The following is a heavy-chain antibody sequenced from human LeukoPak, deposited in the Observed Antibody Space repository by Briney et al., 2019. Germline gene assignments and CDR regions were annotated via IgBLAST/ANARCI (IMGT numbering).Heavy chain of an antibody. J-gene: IGHJ4*02. CDR3: ASGPWFGEFYFDY. Sequence: PSETLSLTCTVSGYSISSGYYWGWIRQPPGKGLEWIGSIYHSGSTYYNPSLKSRVTISMDTSNNQFSLKLSSVTAADTAMYYCASGPWFGEFYFDYWGQGTLVTVSS. V-gene: IGHV4-38-2*02. CDR1: GYSISSGYY. D-gene: IGHD3-10*01. CDR2: IYHSGST.